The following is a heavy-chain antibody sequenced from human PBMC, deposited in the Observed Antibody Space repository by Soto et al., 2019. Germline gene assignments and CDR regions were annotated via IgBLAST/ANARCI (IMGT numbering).Heavy chain of an antibody. Sequence: SVKVSCKASGGTFSSYAISWVRQAPGQGLEWMGGIIPIFGTANYAQKFQGRVTITAGKSTSTAYMELSSLRSEDTAVYYCARSRVGATSFYYYYGMDVWGQGTTVTVSS. J-gene: IGHJ6*02. D-gene: IGHD1-26*01. CDR3: ARSRVGATSFYYYYGMDV. CDR2: IIPIFGTA. V-gene: IGHV1-69*06. CDR1: GGTFSSYA.